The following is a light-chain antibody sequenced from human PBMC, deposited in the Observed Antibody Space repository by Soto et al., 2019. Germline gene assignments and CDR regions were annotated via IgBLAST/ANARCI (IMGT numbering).Light chain of an antibody. Sequence: QSVLTQPHSVSGAPGQRVTISCTGSSSNIGAGYDVNWYQQLPGAAPKFLIYGNSNRPSGVPDRFSGSKSGTSASLAITGLQAEDEADYYCQSYDSRLSGYVFGTGTKVTV. CDR1: SSNIGAGYD. J-gene: IGLJ1*01. CDR3: QSYDSRLSGYV. V-gene: IGLV1-40*01. CDR2: GNS.